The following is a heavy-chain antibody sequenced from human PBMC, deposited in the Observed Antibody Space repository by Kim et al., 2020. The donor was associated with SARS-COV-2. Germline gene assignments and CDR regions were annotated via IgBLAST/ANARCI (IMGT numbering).Heavy chain of an antibody. V-gene: IGHV5-10-1*01. J-gene: IGHJ4*02. CDR3: ARQGTSGRADFDY. Sequence: SPSFQGHVTWSVDRSITTAFLQWSSLKASDTAIYYCARQGTSGRADFDYWGQGTLVTVSS. D-gene: IGHD3-10*01.